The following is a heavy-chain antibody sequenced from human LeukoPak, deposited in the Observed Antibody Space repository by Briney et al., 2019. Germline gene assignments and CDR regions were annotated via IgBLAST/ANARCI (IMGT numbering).Heavy chain of an antibody. V-gene: IGHV4-39*01. CDR2: IYYSGTT. CDR3: ARHVRFLEWLSLYYFDY. D-gene: IGHD3-3*01. CDR1: GGTISSSSYY. Sequence: NPSETLSLTCTVSGGTISSSSYYWGWIRQPPGKGLEWIGSIYYSGTTYYNPSLKSRVTISVDTSKSQFSLRLTSVTAADTAVYYCARHVRFLEWLSLYYFDYWGQGTLVTVSS. J-gene: IGHJ4*02.